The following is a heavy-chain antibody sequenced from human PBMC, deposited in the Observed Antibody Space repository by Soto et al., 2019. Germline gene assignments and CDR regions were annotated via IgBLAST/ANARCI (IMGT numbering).Heavy chain of an antibody. CDR2: MYQSGST. CDR1: GGSVSSGGYS. J-gene: IGHJ6*02. V-gene: IGHV4-30-2*01. Sequence: SETLSLTCVVSGGSVSSGGYSWNWIRQAPGKGLEWIGYMYQSGSTYYNPSLKSRVTVSVERSENQFSLKLSSVTAADTAVYYCARGAAANLGYYALDVWGQGTTVTVSS. D-gene: IGHD6-25*01. CDR3: ARGAAANLGYYALDV.